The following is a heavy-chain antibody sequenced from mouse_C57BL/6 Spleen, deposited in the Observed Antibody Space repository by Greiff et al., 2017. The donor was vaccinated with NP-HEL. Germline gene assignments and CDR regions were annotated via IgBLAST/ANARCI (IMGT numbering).Heavy chain of an antibody. J-gene: IGHJ4*01. CDR2: IYPGDGDT. Sequence: QVQLQQSGPELVKPGASVKISCKASGYAFSSSWMNWVKQRPGKGLEWIGRIYPGDGDTNYNGKFKGKATLTADKSSSTAYMQLSSLTSEDSAVYFCARGRGNYYAMDYWGQGTSVTVSS. D-gene: IGHD2-14*01. CDR1: GYAFSSSW. V-gene: IGHV1-82*01. CDR3: ARGRGNYYAMDY.